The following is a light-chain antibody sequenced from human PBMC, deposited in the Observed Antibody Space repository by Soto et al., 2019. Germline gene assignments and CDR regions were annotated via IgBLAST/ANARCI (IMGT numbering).Light chain of an antibody. CDR3: PSFDTSLRGSV. CDR1: SSNIGAGYD. CDR2: GNN. J-gene: IGLJ3*02. Sequence: QSVLTQPPSVSGAPGQRVTISCSGTSSNIGAGYDVHWYHQVPGTAPKLLIYGNNNRPSGVPDRFSGSRSGTSASLAITGLQAADEGDYYCPSFDTSLRGSVFGGGTKLTVL. V-gene: IGLV1-40*01.